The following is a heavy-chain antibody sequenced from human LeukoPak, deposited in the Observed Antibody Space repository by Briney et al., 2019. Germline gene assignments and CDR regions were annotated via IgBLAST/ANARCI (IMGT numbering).Heavy chain of an antibody. CDR3: ARGLAAGTLLTPFDY. D-gene: IGHD6-13*01. V-gene: IGHV5-51*01. Sequence: GESLKISCKGSGYSFTSYWIGWVRQMPGKGLEWMGSIYPGDSDTRYSPSFQGQVTISADKSISPAHLQWSSLKASDTAMYYCARGLAAGTLLTPFDYWGQGTLVTVSS. CDR1: GYSFTSYW. J-gene: IGHJ4*02. CDR2: IYPGDSDT.